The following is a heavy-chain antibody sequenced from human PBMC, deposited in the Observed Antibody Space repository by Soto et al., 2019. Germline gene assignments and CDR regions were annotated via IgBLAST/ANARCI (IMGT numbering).Heavy chain of an antibody. CDR3: ARHRHPRGTVGATSPLDP. V-gene: IGHV3-53*01. J-gene: IGHJ5*02. CDR1: GFSVSSNY. D-gene: IGHD1-26*01. CDR2: HYSGGST. Sequence: GGSLRLSCAISGFSVSSNYLSWVRQAPGKGLEWVSVHYSGGSTYYADSVQGRFTISGDKSNNTLYLQMRRVRAEDTAVYFCARHRHPRGTVGATSPLDPWGQGTQVTVSS.